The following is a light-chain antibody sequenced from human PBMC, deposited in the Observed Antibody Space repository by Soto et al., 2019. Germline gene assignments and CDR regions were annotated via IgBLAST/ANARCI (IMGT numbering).Light chain of an antibody. CDR1: QTISSL. CDR3: QQYNNDWA. J-gene: IGKJ1*01. CDR2: DVS. Sequence: DIQMTQSPTTLSASVGDGVTITCRASQTISSLLAWYQQRPGTAPKLLIYDVSSLQGGVPSRFSGSGSGTEFTLTISCLQPDDFATYYCQQYNNDWAFGQGTKVE. V-gene: IGKV1-5*01.